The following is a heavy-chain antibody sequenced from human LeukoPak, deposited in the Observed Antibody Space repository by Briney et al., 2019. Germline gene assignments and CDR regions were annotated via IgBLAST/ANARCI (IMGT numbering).Heavy chain of an antibody. J-gene: IGHJ2*01. CDR3: ARLRGYSGYDTFHWYFDL. Sequence: PSETLSLTCSVSGGFNTHYYWSWIRQPPGKGLEWIGYIYHSGSTYYNPSLKSRVTISVDRSKNQFSLKLSSVTAADTAVYYCARLRGYSGYDTFHWYFDLWGRGTLVTVSS. V-gene: IGHV4-30-2*01. CDR2: IYHSGST. D-gene: IGHD5-12*01. CDR1: GGFNTHYY.